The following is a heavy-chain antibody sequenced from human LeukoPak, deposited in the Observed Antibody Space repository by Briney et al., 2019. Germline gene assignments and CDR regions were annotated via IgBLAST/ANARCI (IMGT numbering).Heavy chain of an antibody. CDR2: INPNSGGT. CDR3: ARLRPSHDYGDYRERDAFDI. D-gene: IGHD4-17*01. Sequence: GASVKVSCKASGYTFTGYYMHWVRQAPGQGLEWMGWINPNSGGTNYAQKLQGRVTMTRDTSISTAYMELSRLRSDDTAVYYCARLRPSHDYGDYRERDAFDIWGQGTMVTVSS. CDR1: GYTFTGYY. J-gene: IGHJ3*02. V-gene: IGHV1-2*02.